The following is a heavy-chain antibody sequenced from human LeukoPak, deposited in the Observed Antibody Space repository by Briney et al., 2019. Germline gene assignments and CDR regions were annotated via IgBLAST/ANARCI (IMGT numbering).Heavy chain of an antibody. D-gene: IGHD6-19*01. J-gene: IGHJ4*02. Sequence: PGGSLRLSCAASGFIFSSYEMNWVRQASGKGLEWISYISSSGSTMYADSVKGRFTISRDNAKNSLHLQMNSLRAEDTAVYYCARHNGWYDYWGQGTLVTVSS. V-gene: IGHV3-48*03. CDR3: ARHNGWYDY. CDR2: ISSSGSTM. CDR1: GFIFSSYE.